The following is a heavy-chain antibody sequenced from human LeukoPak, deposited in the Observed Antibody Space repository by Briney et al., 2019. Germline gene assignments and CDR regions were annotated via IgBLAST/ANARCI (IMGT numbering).Heavy chain of an antibody. CDR2: MNPNSGNT. Sequence: ASVKVSCKASGYTFTSYDINWVRQATGQGLEWMGWMNPNSGNTGYAQKFQGRVTMTRNTSISTAYMELSSLRSEDTAVYYCAKDHHMDIVATIGFDYWGQGTLVTVSS. CDR1: GYTFTSYD. D-gene: IGHD5-12*01. J-gene: IGHJ4*02. CDR3: AKDHHMDIVATIGFDY. V-gene: IGHV1-8*01.